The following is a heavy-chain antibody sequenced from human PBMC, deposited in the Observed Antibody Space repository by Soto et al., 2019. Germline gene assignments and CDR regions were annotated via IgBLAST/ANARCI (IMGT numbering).Heavy chain of an antibody. CDR2: IIPIFGTA. J-gene: IGHJ6*02. D-gene: IGHD2-2*01. V-gene: IGHV1-69*01. CDR1: GGTFSSYA. Sequence: QVQLVQSGAEVKKPGSSVKVSCKASGGTFSSYAISWVRQAPGQGLEWMGGIIPIFGTANYAQKFQGRVTITADASTSTAYMELSSLRAEDTAVYYCARDRGYCSSTSCLFYYYYGMDVWGQGTTVTVSS. CDR3: ARDRGYCSSTSCLFYYYYGMDV.